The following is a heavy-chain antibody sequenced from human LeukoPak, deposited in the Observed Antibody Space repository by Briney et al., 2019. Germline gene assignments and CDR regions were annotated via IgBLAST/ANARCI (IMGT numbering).Heavy chain of an antibody. CDR1: GGSISSYY. J-gene: IGHJ3*02. CDR2: IYYSGST. Sequence: SETLSLTCTVSGGSISSYYWSWIRQPPGKGLEWSGYIYYSGSTNYNPSLKSRVTISVDTSKNQFSLKLSSVTAADTAVYYCASPRPDSSSPYDAFDIWGQGTMVTVSS. CDR3: ASPRPDSSSPYDAFDI. V-gene: IGHV4-59*08. D-gene: IGHD6-6*01.